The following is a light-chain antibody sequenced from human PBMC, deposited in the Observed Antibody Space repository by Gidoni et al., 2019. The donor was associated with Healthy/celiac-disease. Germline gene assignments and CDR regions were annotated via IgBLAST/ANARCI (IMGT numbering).Light chain of an antibody. CDR2: GAS. CDR3: QQYNNWPRT. J-gene: IGKJ1*01. Sequence: EIVMTHSPATLSVSPGERAPLSCRASQSVSSNLAWYQQKPGKAPRLLIYGASTRATGIPARFSGSGSGTEFTLTISSLQSEDFAVYYCQQYNNWPRTFGQGTKVEIK. CDR1: QSVSSN. V-gene: IGKV3-15*01.